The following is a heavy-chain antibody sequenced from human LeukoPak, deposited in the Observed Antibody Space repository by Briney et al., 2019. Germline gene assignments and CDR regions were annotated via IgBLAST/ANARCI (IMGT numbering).Heavy chain of an antibody. CDR2: VTANSDNI. J-gene: IGHJ4*02. V-gene: IGHV3-23*01. CDR1: GFAFSSYH. Sequence: GESLRLSCVGSGFAFSSYHLSWVRQIPGKGLEWLSVVTANSDNIYYADSVKGRFTISRDNSKDTLYLQMNGLRAEDSALYYCANLQKGNYKANFWGQGTLVTVSS. D-gene: IGHD3-10*01. CDR3: ANLQKGNYKANF.